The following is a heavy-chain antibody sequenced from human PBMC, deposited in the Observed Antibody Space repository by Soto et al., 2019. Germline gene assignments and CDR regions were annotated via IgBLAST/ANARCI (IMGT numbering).Heavy chain of an antibody. J-gene: IGHJ4*02. D-gene: IGHD1-7*01. Sequence: GGSLRLSCAASGFTFSSYSMNWVRQAPGKGLEWVSSISSSSSYIYYADSVKGRFTISRDNAKNSLYLQMNSLRAEDTAVYYCAREVTGTTGTGDFDYWGQGTLVTVSS. V-gene: IGHV3-21*01. CDR2: ISSSSSYI. CDR1: GFTFSSYS. CDR3: AREVTGTTGTGDFDY.